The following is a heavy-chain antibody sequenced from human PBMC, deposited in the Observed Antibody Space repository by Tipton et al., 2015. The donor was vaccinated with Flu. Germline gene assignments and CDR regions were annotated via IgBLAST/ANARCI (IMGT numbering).Heavy chain of an antibody. J-gene: IGHJ6*02. CDR2: IYYSGST. CDR3: ASGAVAANYYYGMDV. V-gene: IGHV4-39*07. CDR1: GGSISSSSYY. Sequence: GSLRLSCTVSGGSISSSSYYWGWIRQPPGKGLEWIGSIYYSGSTYYNPSLKSRVTISVDTSKNQFSLKLSSVTAADTAVYYCASGAVAANYYYGMDVWGQGTTVTVSS. D-gene: IGHD6-19*01.